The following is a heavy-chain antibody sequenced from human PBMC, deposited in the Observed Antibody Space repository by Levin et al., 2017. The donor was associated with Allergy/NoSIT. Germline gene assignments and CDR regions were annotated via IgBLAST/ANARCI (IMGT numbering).Heavy chain of an antibody. J-gene: IGHJ4*02. CDR3: AGLGAGLDY. Sequence: GGSLRLSCTASGFTFDDYAMHWVRQVPGRGLEWLSGITWNSDNKGYADSVKGRITISRDNAKNSLYLQMNSLTPEDTAFYYCAGLGAGLDYWGQGILVTVSS. D-gene: IGHD1-26*01. V-gene: IGHV3-9*01. CDR2: ITWNSDNK. CDR1: GFTFDDYA.